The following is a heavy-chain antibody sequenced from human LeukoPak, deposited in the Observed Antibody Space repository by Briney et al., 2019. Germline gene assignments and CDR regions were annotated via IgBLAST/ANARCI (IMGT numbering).Heavy chain of an antibody. J-gene: IGHJ5*02. V-gene: IGHV3-11*01. D-gene: IGHD1-26*01. CDR3: ARSLLRGGSSNWFDP. CDR2: ISSSGSTI. Sequence: GGXXRLXGAASGFTFSDYYMSGIRQAPGKGLEGVSYISSSGSTIYYADSVKGRFTISRDNAKNSLYLQMNSLRAEDTAVYYCARSLLRGGSSNWFDPWGQGTLVTVSS. CDR1: GFTFSDYY.